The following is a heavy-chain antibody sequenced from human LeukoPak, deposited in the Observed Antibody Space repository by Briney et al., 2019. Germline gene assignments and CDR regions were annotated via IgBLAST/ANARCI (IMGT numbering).Heavy chain of an antibody. V-gene: IGHV3-30*04. Sequence: GRSLRLSCAASGFTFSNYAMHWVRQAPGKGLEWVAVVSYGGNNEYYADSVKGRFTISRDNAKNSLYLQMNSLRAEDTAVYYCATNDGYNYYFDYWGQGTLVTVSS. CDR3: ATNDGYNYYFDY. CDR2: VSYGGNNE. CDR1: GFTFSNYA. D-gene: IGHD5-24*01. J-gene: IGHJ4*02.